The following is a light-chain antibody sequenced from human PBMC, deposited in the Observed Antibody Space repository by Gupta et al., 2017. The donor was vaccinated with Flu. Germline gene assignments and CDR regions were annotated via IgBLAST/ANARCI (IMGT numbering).Light chain of an antibody. Sequence: ITLSCTVTTTYVGSFNFVSWYKQHPGTAPKLIILQVTKRPSGVSNRFSGSKSGNTASLTISDLQAEDEAAYYCFSYEGSYTPCLCGGGTKLT. J-gene: IGLJ3*02. CDR2: QVT. V-gene: IGLV2-23*02. CDR1: TTYVGSFNF. CDR3: FSYEGSYTPCL.